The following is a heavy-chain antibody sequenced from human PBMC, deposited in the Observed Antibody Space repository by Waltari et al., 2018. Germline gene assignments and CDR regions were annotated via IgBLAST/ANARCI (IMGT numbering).Heavy chain of an antibody. CDR2: ISNSGDTV. D-gene: IGHD6-19*01. J-gene: IGHJ5*02. CDR1: GFIFSDFY. V-gene: IGHV3-11*04. CDR3: ARGSVANP. Sequence: QAQLVESGGGLVRPGGSLGPSCTASGFIFSDFYMSWIRQPPGKGLEWIAYISNSGDTVYYADSVKGRFAVSRDNADNSMFLQMNSLRGNDTAVYYCARGSVANPWGQGALVIVSS.